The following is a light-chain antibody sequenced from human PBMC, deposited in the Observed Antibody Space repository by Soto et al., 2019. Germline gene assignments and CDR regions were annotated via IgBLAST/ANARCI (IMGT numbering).Light chain of an antibody. V-gene: IGKV3-11*01. CDR3: LQRSNWPPIT. Sequence: EIVLTQSPGTLSLSPGERATLSCRASQSVSSYLAWYQQKPGQAPRLLIYDASNRATGIPARFSGSGSRTDFTVTISSLEPEDCAVYYCLQRSNWPPITFGQGTRLEIK. CDR1: QSVSSY. CDR2: DAS. J-gene: IGKJ5*01.